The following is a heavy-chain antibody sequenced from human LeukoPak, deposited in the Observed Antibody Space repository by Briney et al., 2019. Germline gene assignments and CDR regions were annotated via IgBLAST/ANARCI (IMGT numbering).Heavy chain of an antibody. J-gene: IGHJ4*02. CDR3: ARGGRGIAAANYFDY. CDR2: ISAYNGNT. V-gene: IGHV1-18*01. D-gene: IGHD6-13*01. CDR1: GGTFSSYG. Sequence: ASVKVSCKASGGTFSSYGISWVRQAPGQGLEWMGWISAYNGNTNYAQKLQGRVTMTTDTSTSTAYMELRSLRSDDTAVYYCARGGRGIAAANYFDYWGQGTLVTVSS.